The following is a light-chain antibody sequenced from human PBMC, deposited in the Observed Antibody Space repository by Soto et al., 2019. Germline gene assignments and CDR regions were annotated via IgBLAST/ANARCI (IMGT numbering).Light chain of an antibody. CDR2: DLI. CDR3: SSFTTANTVV. CDR1: SSDVGAYDY. Sequence: QSVLTQPASVSGSHGQAITISCTGTSSDVGAYDYVSWYQHHPGKAPKLMIYDLISRPPGISFRFSGSKSGYTASLTISGLQFEDEADYYCSSFTTANTVVFGGGTKLTVL. J-gene: IGLJ3*02. V-gene: IGLV2-14*03.